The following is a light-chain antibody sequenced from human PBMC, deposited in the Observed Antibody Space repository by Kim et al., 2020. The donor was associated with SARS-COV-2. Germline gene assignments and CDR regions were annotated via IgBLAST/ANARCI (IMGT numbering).Light chain of an antibody. CDR1: QSVSSN. CDR2: GAS. J-gene: IGKJ2*01. CDR3: QQYNIWPPFT. Sequence: EIVMTQSPATLSVSPGERATLSCRASQSVSSNLAWYQQKPGQAPRLLIYGASTRATGIPARFSGSGSETEFTLTISSLQSEDFAVYYCQQYNIWPPFTFCQGTKLEI. V-gene: IGKV3-15*01.